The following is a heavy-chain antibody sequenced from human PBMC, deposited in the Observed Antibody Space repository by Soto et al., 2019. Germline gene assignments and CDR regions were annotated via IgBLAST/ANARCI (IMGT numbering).Heavy chain of an antibody. V-gene: IGHV3-23*01. CDR1: GFTFSSSA. D-gene: IGHD6-13*01. J-gene: IGHJ4*02. CDR2: ISGSGGST. CDR3: AYSSTPFDY. Sequence: GGSLSLSCAASGFTFSSSAMSWVRQAPGKGLEWVSAISGSGGSTYYADSVKGRFTISRDNSKNTLYLQMNSLRAEDTAVYYCAYSSTPFDYWGQGTLVTVSS.